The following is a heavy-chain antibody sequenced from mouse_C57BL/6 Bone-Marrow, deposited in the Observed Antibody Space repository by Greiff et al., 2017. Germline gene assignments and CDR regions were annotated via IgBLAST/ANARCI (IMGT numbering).Heavy chain of an antibody. J-gene: IGHJ2*01. CDR2: ISSGGSYT. Sequence: EVMLVESGGDLVKPGGSLKLSCAASGFTFSSYGMSWVRQTPDKRLEWVATISSGGSYTYYPDSVKGRFTISRDNAKTTLYLQMSSLKSEDTAMYYCARQGYDYLDYWGQGTTLTVSS. CDR1: GFTFSSYG. V-gene: IGHV5-6*01. CDR3: ARQGYDYLDY. D-gene: IGHD2-3*01.